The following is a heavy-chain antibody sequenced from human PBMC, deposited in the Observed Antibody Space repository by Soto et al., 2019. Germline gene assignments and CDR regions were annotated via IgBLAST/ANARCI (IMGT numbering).Heavy chain of an antibody. Sequence: QVQLVQSGVEVKKPWASVKVSCKASGYTFTSYGISWARQAPGQGLEWMGWISAYNGNTNYAQKLQGRVTMTTDTSTSTVYMELRSLRSDDTAVYYCARDSQYRRTGEDYYGMDVWGQGTTVTVSS. CDR2: ISAYNGNT. J-gene: IGHJ6*02. CDR3: ARDSQYRRTGEDYYGMDV. V-gene: IGHV1-18*01. D-gene: IGHD4-17*01. CDR1: GYTFTSYG.